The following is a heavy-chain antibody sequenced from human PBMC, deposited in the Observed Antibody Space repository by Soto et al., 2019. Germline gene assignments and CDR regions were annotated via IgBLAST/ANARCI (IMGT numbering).Heavy chain of an antibody. V-gene: IGHV1-2*02. J-gene: IGHJ4*02. CDR1: GFTFTGYY. D-gene: IGHD3-16*01. CDR3: ARYQRIYGEPPFDY. CDR2: IKSNDGDP. Sequence: GASVKLSCKSSGFTFTGYYIHWVRQAPGQGLEWMGWIKSNDGDPKYAQKFQDRVTMTRDTSMNTVHMEISRLRSDDTAVYYCARYQRIYGEPPFDYCGQGHRGTVYS.